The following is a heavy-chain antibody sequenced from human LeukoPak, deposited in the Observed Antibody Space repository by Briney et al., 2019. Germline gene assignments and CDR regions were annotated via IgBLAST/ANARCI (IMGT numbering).Heavy chain of an antibody. J-gene: IGHJ5*02. CDR3: ARVRYSSSWYTNWFDP. CDR2: MNPNSGNT. CDR1: GYTFTSYD. Sequence: GASVKVSCKASGYTFTSYDINWERQATGQGLEWMGWMNPNSGNTGYAQKFQGRVTITRNTSISTAYMELSSLRSEDTAVYYCARVRYSSSWYTNWFDPWGQGALVTVSS. D-gene: IGHD6-13*01. V-gene: IGHV1-8*03.